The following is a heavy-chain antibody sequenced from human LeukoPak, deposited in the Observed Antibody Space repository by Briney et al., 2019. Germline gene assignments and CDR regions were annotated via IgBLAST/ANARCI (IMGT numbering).Heavy chain of an antibody. V-gene: IGHV4-30-4*01. CDR1: GGSISSGDYY. Sequence: SETLSLTCTVSGGSISSGDYYWSWIRQPPGKGLEWIGYIYYSGSTYYDPSLKSRVTISVDTSKNQFSLKLSSVTAADTAVYYCARAIGYCSSTSCYGGWFDPWGQGTLVTVSS. CDR3: ARAIGYCSSTSCYGGWFDP. CDR2: IYYSGST. J-gene: IGHJ5*02. D-gene: IGHD2-2*01.